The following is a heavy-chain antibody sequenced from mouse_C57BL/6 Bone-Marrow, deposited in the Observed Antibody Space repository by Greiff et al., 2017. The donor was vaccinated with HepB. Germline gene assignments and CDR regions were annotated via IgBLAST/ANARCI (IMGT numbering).Heavy chain of an antibody. CDR2: INPGSGGT. CDR3: ARLNYGSRTMDY. J-gene: IGHJ4*01. V-gene: IGHV1-54*01. Sequence: QVHLQQSGAELVRPGTSVKVSCKASGYAFTNYLIEWVKQRPGQGLEWIGVINPGSGGTNYNEKFKGKATLTADKSSSTAYMQLSSLTSEDSAVYFCARLNYGSRTMDYWGQGTSVTVSS. CDR1: GYAFTNYL. D-gene: IGHD1-1*01.